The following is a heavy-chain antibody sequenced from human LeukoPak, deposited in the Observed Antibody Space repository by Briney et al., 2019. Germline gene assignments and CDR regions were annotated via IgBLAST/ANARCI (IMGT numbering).Heavy chain of an antibody. V-gene: IGHV4-38-2*02. D-gene: IGHD6-13*01. CDR2: IYHSGST. CDR3: TGEKAGTIVDY. CDR1: GYSISSGFY. J-gene: IGHJ4*02. Sequence: PSETLSLTCAIPGYSISSGFYWGWIRQPPRKGLEGIASIYHSGSTQYNPSLKSRDTISVDISKNQFSVKPSSVTAADTAVYFCTGEKAGTIVDYWGQGTLVTVSS.